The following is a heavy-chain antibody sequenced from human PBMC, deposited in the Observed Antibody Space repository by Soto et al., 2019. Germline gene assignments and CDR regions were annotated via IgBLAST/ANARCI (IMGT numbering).Heavy chain of an antibody. Sequence: PGKGLEGIGYIYHSGSTYYNPSLKSRVTISVDRSKNQFSLKLTSVTAADTAVADGARGWVFYSGRSGHTMYRSCLGIPAEPPFLSGHS. J-gene: IGHJ5*01. D-gene: IGHD3-22*01. CDR2: IYHSGST. CDR3: ARGWVFYSGRSGHTMYRSCLGIPAEPPFLSGHS. V-gene: IGHV4-30-2*01.